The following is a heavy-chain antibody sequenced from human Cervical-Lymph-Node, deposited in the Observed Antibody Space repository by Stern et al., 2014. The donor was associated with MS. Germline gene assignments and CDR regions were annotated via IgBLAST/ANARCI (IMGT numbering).Heavy chain of an antibody. V-gene: IGHV3-33*01. Sequence: VQLLESGRGVVQPGRSLRLSCAASGFTFSNYGMHWVRQAPGKGLEWLAVIWYDGNKKYYADSVKGRFTISRDNSKNTLFLQMSSLTAEDTALYYCARGNWNYEGMGYWGQGTLVTVSS. CDR3: ARGNWNYEGMGY. CDR1: GFTFSNYG. D-gene: IGHD1-7*01. CDR2: IWYDGNKK. J-gene: IGHJ4*02.